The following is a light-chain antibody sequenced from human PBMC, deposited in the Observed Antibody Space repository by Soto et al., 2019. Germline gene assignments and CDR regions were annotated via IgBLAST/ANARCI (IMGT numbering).Light chain of an antibody. CDR3: HQRTSWPLT. CDR1: QSVNND. Sequence: EIVLTQSPATLSLSPGEGATLSCRASQSVNNDLAWYQQRPGQAPRLLIYDVSNRATGVPARFSGSGSGTDCTLDIISLESEDFAIYYCHQRTSWPLTLGGGTKVE. V-gene: IGKV3-11*01. J-gene: IGKJ4*01. CDR2: DVS.